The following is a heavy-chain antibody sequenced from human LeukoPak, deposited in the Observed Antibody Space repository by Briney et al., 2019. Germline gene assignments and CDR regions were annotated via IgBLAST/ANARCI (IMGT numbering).Heavy chain of an antibody. Sequence: GGSLRLSCAASGFTFSSYEMNWVRQAPGKGLEWVSYISSSGSTIYYADSVKGRFTISRDNAKNSLYLQMNSLRAEDTAVYYCARHVGAYSWGDYWGQGTLVTVSS. J-gene: IGHJ4*02. V-gene: IGHV3-48*03. CDR1: GFTFSSYE. D-gene: IGHD1-26*01. CDR3: ARHVGAYSWGDY. CDR2: ISSSGSTI.